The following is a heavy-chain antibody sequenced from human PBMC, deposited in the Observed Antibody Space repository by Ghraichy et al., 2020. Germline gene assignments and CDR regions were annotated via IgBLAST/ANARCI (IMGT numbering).Heavy chain of an antibody. V-gene: IGHV4-34*01. CDR2: INHSGST. CDR3: ARGRSKGSGIIAAAGTGWFDP. D-gene: IGHD6-13*01. CDR1: GGSFSGYY. J-gene: IGHJ5*02. Sequence: SETLSLTCAVYGGSFSGYYWSWIRQPPGKGLEWIGEINHSGSTNYNPSLKSRVTISVDTSKNQFSLKLSSVTAADTAVYYCARGRSKGSGIIAAAGTGWFDPWGQGTLVTVSS.